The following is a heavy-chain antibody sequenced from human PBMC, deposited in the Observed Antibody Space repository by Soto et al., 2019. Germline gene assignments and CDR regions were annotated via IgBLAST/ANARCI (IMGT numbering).Heavy chain of an antibody. CDR2: ISHDGIRQ. CDR1: GFSFSTVG. D-gene: IGHD6-25*01. J-gene: IGHJ4*02. Sequence: QVQLVESGGGVVQPGKSLRLSCEASGFSFSTVGMHWVRQAPGKGLEWVVLISHDGIRQFYAESVKGRFTVSRDNSRDTVSLEMNDLRPDDTAIYYCAKDRGYTNSPFDLWGQGTLVTVSS. CDR3: AKDRGYTNSPFDL. V-gene: IGHV3-30*18.